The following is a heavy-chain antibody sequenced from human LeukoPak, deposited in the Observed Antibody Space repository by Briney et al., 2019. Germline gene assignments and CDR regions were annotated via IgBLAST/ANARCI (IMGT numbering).Heavy chain of an antibody. CDR1: GGSISSFY. CDR2: IYTSVST. J-gene: IGHJ4*02. Sequence: SETLSLTCTVSGGSISSFYWSWIRQPAGKGLEWIGRIYTSVSTNYNPSLKSRLTMSIDTSKNQFSLKLNSVTAADTAVYYCAREALGSPRYFDYWGQGALVTVSS. V-gene: IGHV4-4*07. CDR3: AREALGSPRYFDY. D-gene: IGHD3-16*01.